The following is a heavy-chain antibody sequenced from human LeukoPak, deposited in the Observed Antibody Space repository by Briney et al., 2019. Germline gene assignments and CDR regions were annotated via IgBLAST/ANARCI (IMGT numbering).Heavy chain of an antibody. CDR3: ARHVQMDTAMGHNWFDP. J-gene: IGHJ5*02. CDR1: GGSIIISGHY. Sequence: SETLSLTCTVSGGSIIISGHYWGWIRQSPGKGLEWIGSIYYSGSTYYNPSLKSRVSISVDTSKNQFSLKLRSVTAADTAVYYCARHVQMDTAMGHNWFDPWGQGTLVTVSS. D-gene: IGHD5-18*01. CDR2: IYYSGST. V-gene: IGHV4-39*01.